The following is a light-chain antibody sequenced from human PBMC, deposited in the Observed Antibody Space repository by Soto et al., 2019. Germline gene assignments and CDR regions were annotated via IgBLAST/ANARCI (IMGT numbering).Light chain of an antibody. CDR2: GAS. CDR1: QSVSSCY. J-gene: IGKJ1*01. Sequence: EIVLTQSPGTLSLSPGERATLSCRASQSVSSCYLAWYQQKPGQAPRLLIYGASSRATGIPDRFSGSVSGTDFTLTISRLEPEDFAVYYCQQYGSSSWTFGQGTKVEIK. V-gene: IGKV3-20*01. CDR3: QQYGSSSWT.